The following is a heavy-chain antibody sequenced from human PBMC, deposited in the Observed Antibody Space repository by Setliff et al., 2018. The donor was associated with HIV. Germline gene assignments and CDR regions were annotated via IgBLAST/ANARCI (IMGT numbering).Heavy chain of an antibody. D-gene: IGHD3-22*01. CDR3: ARARRDSYDRGRRNHYYIDV. CDR1: GYTFSSND. V-gene: IGHV1-8*01. Sequence: ASVKVSCKASGYTFSSNDTNWVRQATGQGLEWMGWMNPNSGNTGYAQKFQGRVTMTRDTSISTAYMELNNLKFEDTAVYYCARARRDSYDRGRRNHYYIDVWGKGTTVNVSS. CDR2: MNPNSGNT. J-gene: IGHJ6*03.